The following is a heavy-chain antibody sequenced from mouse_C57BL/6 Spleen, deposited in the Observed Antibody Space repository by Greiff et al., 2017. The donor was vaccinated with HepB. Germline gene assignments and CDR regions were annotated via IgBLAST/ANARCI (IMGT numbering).Heavy chain of an antibody. CDR2: ISYSGST. Sequence: EVKLVESGPGMVKPSQSLSLTCTVTGYSITSGYDWHWIRHFPGNKLEWMGYISYSGSTNYNPSLKSRISITHDTSKNHFFLKLNSVTTEDTATYYCARGLTGNWYFDVWGTGTTVTVSS. J-gene: IGHJ1*03. CDR1: GYSITSGYD. V-gene: IGHV3-1*01. D-gene: IGHD4-1*01. CDR3: ARGLTGNWYFDV.